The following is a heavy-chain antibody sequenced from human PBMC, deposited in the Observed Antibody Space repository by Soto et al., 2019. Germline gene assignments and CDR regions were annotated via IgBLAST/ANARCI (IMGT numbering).Heavy chain of an antibody. CDR2: INSDGSRI. Sequence: GGSLRLSCAASGFTFSSYGMHWVRQAPGKGLVWVSRINSDGSRITYADSVKGRFTISRDNAKNTLYLQMNSLRAEDTAVYYCARVYYCDSCVDGYFDHWGQGTLVTVSS. J-gene: IGHJ4*02. CDR1: GFTFSSYG. CDR3: ARVYYCDSCVDGYFDH. D-gene: IGHD3-22*01. V-gene: IGHV3-74*03.